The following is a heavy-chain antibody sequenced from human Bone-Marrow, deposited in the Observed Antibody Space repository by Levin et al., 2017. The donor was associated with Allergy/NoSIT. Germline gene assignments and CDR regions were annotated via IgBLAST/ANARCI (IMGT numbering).Heavy chain of an antibody. CDR2: IYYSGST. CDR1: GGSISSGGYY. CDR3: ARQPEHLPAAHYYYGMDV. V-gene: IGHV4-31*03. D-gene: IGHD2-2*01. J-gene: IGHJ6*02. Sequence: SETLSLTCTVSGGSISSGGYYWSWIRQHPGKGLEWIGYIYYSGSTYYNPSLKSRVTISVDTSKNQFSLKLSSVTAADTAVYYCARQPEHLPAAHYYYGMDVWGQGTTVTVSS.